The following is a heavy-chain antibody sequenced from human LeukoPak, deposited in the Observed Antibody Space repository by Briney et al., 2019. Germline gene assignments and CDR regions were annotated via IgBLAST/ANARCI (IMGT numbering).Heavy chain of an antibody. CDR2: INPNSGDT. J-gene: IGHJ6*03. CDR1: GYTFTGYY. D-gene: IGHD4-23*01. CDR3: ARAGTGYGGSLFYYYYMDV. V-gene: IGHV1-2*02. Sequence: ASVKVSCKASGYTFTGYYMHWVRQAPGQGLEWMGWINPNSGDTNYAQKFQGRVTMTRDTSISTAYMELSRLRSDDTAVYYCARAGTGYGGSLFYYYYMDVWGKGTTVTVSS.